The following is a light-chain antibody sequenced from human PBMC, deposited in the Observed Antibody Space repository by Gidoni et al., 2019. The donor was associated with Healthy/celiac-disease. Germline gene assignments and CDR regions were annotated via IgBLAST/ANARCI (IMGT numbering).Light chain of an antibody. CDR2: AAS. CDR1: QSISSY. J-gene: IGKJ4*02. V-gene: IGKV1-39*01. CDR3: QQSYSTPLT. Sequence: DLKMTQSPSSLSASVGDRVTITCRASQSISSYLNWYQQKPGKAPKLLIYAASILQSGVPSRFSGSGSGTDFTLTISSLQPEDFATYYCQQSYSTPLTFGGGTKVEIK.